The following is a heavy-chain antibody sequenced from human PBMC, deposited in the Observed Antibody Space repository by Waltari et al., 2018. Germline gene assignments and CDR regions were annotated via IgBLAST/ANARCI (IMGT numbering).Heavy chain of an antibody. CDR3: ARGPFIRSWVAFDI. CDR1: GYSFTSYW. CDR2: IYPGDSDT. Sequence: EVQLVQSGAEVKKPGASLKISCKGSGYSFTSYWIGWVRQRPGKGLEWMGIIYPGDSDTRYSPSFQGQVTISADKSISTAYLQWSSLRSEDTAVYYCARGPFIRSWVAFDIWGQGTMVTVSS. D-gene: IGHD4-17*01. J-gene: IGHJ3*02. V-gene: IGHV5-51*03.